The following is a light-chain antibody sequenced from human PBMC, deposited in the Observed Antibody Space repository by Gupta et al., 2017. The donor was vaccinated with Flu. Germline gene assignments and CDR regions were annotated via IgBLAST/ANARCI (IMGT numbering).Light chain of an antibody. CDR3: QQANSFPRT. Sequence: DTQVTQSPSYVSASVGDRVTITCRASQDIAKWLAWYQQKPGKAPKLLIYAASSVQSGVPSRFSGSGSGTDFTLTISSRRPEDFATYYCQQANSFPRTFGQGTXVEIK. CDR1: QDIAKW. V-gene: IGKV1-12*01. CDR2: AAS. J-gene: IGKJ1*01.